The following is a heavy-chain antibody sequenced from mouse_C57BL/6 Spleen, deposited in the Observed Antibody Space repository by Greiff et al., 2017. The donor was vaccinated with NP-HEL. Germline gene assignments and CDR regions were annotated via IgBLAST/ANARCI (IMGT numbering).Heavy chain of an antibody. V-gene: IGHV1-7*01. CDR2: INPSSGYT. CDR3: ARSLFITTLVAPVDY. D-gene: IGHD1-1*01. Sequence: QVQLQQSGAELAKPGASVKLSCKASGYTFTSYWMHWVKQRPGQGLEWIGYINPSSGYTKYNQKFKDKATLTADKSSSTAYMQLSSLTYKYSTVYYCARSLFITTLVAPVDYWGQGTTLTVSS. J-gene: IGHJ2*01. CDR1: GYTFTSYW.